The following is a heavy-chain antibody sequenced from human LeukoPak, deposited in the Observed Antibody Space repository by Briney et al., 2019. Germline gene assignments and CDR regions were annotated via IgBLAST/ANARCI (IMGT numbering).Heavy chain of an antibody. CDR3: ATGDGGGKRLPLSD. J-gene: IGHJ4*02. Sequence: PGASVKVSCKASGYTFTGYYMHWVRQAPGQGLEWMGWINPNSGGTNYAQKFQGRVTMTRDTSISTAYMELSSLRSEDTAVYYCATGDGGGKRLPLSDWGQGTLVTVSS. V-gene: IGHV1-2*02. D-gene: IGHD5-12*01. CDR1: GYTFTGYY. CDR2: INPNSGGT.